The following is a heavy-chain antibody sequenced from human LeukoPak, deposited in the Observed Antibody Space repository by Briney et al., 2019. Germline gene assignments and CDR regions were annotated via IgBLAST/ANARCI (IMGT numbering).Heavy chain of an antibody. CDR1: GFTFSSYD. CDR2: ISSRSTSI. V-gene: IGHV3-21*01. CDR3: ARDYIAYDPLDY. J-gene: IGHJ4*02. Sequence: GGSLRLSCAASGFTFSSYDMNWVRQAPGKGLEWVSSISSRSTSIYYADSVKGRFTISRDNAKNSLYLQMYSLRAEDTAVYWCARDYIAYDPLDYWGQGTLVTVSS. D-gene: IGHD3-3*01.